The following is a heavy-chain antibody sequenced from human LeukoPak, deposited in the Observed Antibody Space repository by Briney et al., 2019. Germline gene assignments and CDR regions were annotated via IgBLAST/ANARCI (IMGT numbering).Heavy chain of an antibody. Sequence: PGGSLRLSCAASGFTVSSNYMSWARQAPGKGLEWVSVIYSGGSTYYADSVKGRFTISRDNSKNTLYLQMNSLRAEDTAVYYCARVQEGYYGMDVWGQGTTVTVSS. CDR2: IYSGGST. CDR3: ARVQEGYYGMDV. V-gene: IGHV3-53*01. CDR1: GFTVSSNY. J-gene: IGHJ6*02.